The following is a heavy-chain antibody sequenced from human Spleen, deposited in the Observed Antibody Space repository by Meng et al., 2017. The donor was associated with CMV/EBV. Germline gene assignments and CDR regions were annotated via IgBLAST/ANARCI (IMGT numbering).Heavy chain of an antibody. Sequence: GESLKISCAASGLTFSSYGMHLVRQAPGKGLECVAVIWYDGSNKYYSDSLKGRFTISRDNSKNKLFLQMNSVRAEDTAVYYCAKDSSSSYFHYYYGMDVWGQGTTVTVSS. J-gene: IGHJ6*02. CDR3: AKDSSSSYFHYYYGMDV. V-gene: IGHV3-33*06. D-gene: IGHD6-13*01. CDR1: GLTFSSYG. CDR2: IWYDGSNK.